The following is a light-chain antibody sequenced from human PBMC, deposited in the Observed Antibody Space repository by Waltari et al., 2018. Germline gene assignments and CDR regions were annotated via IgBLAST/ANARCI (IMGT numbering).Light chain of an antibody. CDR1: NIESKS. CDR2: YDS. J-gene: IGLJ1*01. CDR3: QVWDANTDPGV. Sequence: SYVLTQPPSVSVAPGETARLTCGGNNIESKSVHWYRQRPGQAPVLVISYDSDRPSWIPDRLAGSNSGNTATRTISRVEAGDEADYYCQVWDANTDPGVFGTGTEVTVL. V-gene: IGLV3-21*01.